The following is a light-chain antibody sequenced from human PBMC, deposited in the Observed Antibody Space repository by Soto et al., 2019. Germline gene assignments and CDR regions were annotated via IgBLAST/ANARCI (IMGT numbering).Light chain of an antibody. V-gene: IGKV2-24*01. CDR2: KIS. CDR1: QSLVHGDGNTY. CDR3: MQTSQFFTYT. J-gene: IGKJ2*01. Sequence: DIVLTQSPLSSPVTLGQPASISCRSSQSLVHGDGNTYLTWLQQRPGQPPRLLIYKISNRFSGVPDRFSGSGAGTDFTLNISRVEAEDVGAYYCMQTSQFFTYTFGQGTKLEIK.